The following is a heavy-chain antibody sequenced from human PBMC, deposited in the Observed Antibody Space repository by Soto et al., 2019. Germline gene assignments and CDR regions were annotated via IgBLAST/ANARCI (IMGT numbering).Heavy chain of an antibody. D-gene: IGHD3-22*01. Sequence: PSETLSLTCTVSGGSISSYYWSWIRQPPGKGLEWIGYIHHSGSTNYNPSLKSRVTTSEDTSKNQFSLKLSSVTAADTAVYFCARGTFDRSGHFGYWGQGTLVTVSS. CDR1: GGSISSYY. CDR3: ARGTFDRSGHFGY. V-gene: IGHV4-59*01. CDR2: IHHSGST. J-gene: IGHJ4*02.